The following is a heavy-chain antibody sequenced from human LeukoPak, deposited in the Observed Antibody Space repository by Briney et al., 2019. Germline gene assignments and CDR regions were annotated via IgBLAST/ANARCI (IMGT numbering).Heavy chain of an antibody. CDR2: ITHSGDGT. V-gene: IGHV3-23*01. J-gene: IGHJ4*02. D-gene: IGHD6-6*01. Sequence: GGSLRLSCTASGFTFSAFGMTWVRQAPGKGLEWVSAITHSGDGTYYANSVKGRFTVSRDNSKNTLYLQLNSLRAEDTAVYYCAKRVPYSSSSVYFDSWGQGTLVTVSS. CDR3: AKRVPYSSSSVYFDS. CDR1: GFTFSAFG.